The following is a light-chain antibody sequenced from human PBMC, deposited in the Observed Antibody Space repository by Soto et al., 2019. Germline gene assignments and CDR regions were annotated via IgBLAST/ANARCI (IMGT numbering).Light chain of an antibody. CDR2: AAS. V-gene: IGKV1-12*01. J-gene: IGKJ4*01. CDR1: QAVSTW. CDR3: QQANSFPRT. Sequence: DIQMTQSPSFVSASVGYRVTITCLASQAVSTWLAWYQQKPGDAPKLLIYAASTLQSGVPSRFSGSGSGTDFTLTIRSLQPEDFATYYCQQANSFPRTFGGGTTVDTK.